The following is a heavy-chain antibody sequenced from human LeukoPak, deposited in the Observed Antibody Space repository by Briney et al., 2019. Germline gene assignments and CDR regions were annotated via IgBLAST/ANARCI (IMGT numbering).Heavy chain of an antibody. J-gene: IGHJ4*02. CDR3: ARGRHFGGNSLVSFDY. V-gene: IGHV3-7*01. D-gene: IGHD4-23*01. CDR1: GFTFSSYW. Sequence: SGGSLRLSCAASGFTFSSYWMSWVRQAPGKGLEWVANIKQDGSEKYYVDSVKGRFTISRDNAKNSLYLQMNSLRAEDTAVYYCARGRHFGGNSLVSFDYWGPGTLVTVSS. CDR2: IKQDGSEK.